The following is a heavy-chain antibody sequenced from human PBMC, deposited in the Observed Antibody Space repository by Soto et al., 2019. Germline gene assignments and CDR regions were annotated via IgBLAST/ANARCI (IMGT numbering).Heavy chain of an antibody. J-gene: IGHJ6*02. CDR2: IIPIYETP. CDR1: GGTFSSFA. Sequence: QGQVVQSGAEVKKPGSSVKVSCKASGGTFSSFAVSWVRQAPGQGLEWMGGIIPIYETPNYAQKFQDRVTITADKSTSIVYMELNSLRSEDTAVDYCALAYFWSGPYGMDVWCQGTTVTVSS. D-gene: IGHD3-3*01. CDR3: ALAYFWSGPYGMDV. V-gene: IGHV1-69*06.